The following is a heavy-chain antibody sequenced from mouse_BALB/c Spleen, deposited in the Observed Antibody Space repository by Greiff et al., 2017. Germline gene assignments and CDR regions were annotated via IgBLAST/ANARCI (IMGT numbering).Heavy chain of an antibody. D-gene: IGHD2-1*01. Sequence: VQLQQSGPELVKPGASVKISCKASGYAFSSSWMNWVKQRPGQGLEWIGRIYPGDGDTNYNGKFKGKATLTADKSSSTAYMQLSSLTSVDSAVYFCARDGNYEAMDYWGQGTSVTVSS. CDR2: IYPGDGDT. V-gene: IGHV1-82*01. CDR1: GYAFSSSW. J-gene: IGHJ4*01. CDR3: ARDGNYEAMDY.